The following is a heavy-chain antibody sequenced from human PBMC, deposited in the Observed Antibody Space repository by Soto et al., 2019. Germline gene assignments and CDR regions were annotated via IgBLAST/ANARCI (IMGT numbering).Heavy chain of an antibody. CDR2: IYYSRST. V-gene: IGHV4-59*01. J-gene: IGHJ5*02. D-gene: IGHD6-19*01. CDR1: GGSISSYY. Sequence: PSETLSLTCTVSGGSISSYYWSWVRQPPGKGLEWIGYIYYSRSTNYNPSLKSRVTISVDTSKNQFSLKLSSVTAADTAVYYCARVAVAGTDWFDPWGQGTLVTVSS. CDR3: ARVAVAGTDWFDP.